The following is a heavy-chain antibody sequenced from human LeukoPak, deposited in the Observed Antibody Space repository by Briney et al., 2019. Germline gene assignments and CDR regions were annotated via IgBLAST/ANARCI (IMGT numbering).Heavy chain of an antibody. V-gene: IGHV4-39*01. CDR2: IFYSGST. CDR3: ARLFVGADTAMLTQAHFDY. CDR1: VGSISSSSFY. Sequence: SETLSLTCTVSVGSISSSSFYWGWIRQPPGKGLEWIGSIFYSGSTYYNPSLKSRVTISVDTSNNQFSLSLSSVTAADTAVYYCARLFVGADTAMLTQAHFDYWGQGTLVTVSS. J-gene: IGHJ4*02. D-gene: IGHD5-18*01.